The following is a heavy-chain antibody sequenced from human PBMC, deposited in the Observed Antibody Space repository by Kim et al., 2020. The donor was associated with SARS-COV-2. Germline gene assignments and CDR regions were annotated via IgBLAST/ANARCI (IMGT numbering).Heavy chain of an antibody. Sequence: GGSLRLSCAASGFTFSSYSMNWVRQAPGKGLEWVSSISSSSSYIYYADSVKGRFTISRDNAKNSLYLQMNSLRAEDTAVYYCARATRSAYSSSWYGMDVWGQGTTVTVSS. CDR1: GFTFSSYS. D-gene: IGHD6-13*01. CDR2: ISSSSSYI. V-gene: IGHV3-21*01. J-gene: IGHJ6*02. CDR3: ARATRSAYSSSWYGMDV.